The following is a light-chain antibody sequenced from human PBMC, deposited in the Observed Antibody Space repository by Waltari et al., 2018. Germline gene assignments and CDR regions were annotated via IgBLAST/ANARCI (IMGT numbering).Light chain of an antibody. J-gene: IGLJ3*02. CDR1: TSNIGRNY. CDR2: RNN. Sequence: QSVLTQPPSASGTPGQRVTISCSGSTSNIGRNYVYWYQQFPGTAPKLLVYRNNERPSGVPDRISGSKSGTSASLAISGLRSEDEADYYCATWDGSLTAWVFGGGTEVTVL. CDR3: ATWDGSLTAWV. V-gene: IGLV1-47*01.